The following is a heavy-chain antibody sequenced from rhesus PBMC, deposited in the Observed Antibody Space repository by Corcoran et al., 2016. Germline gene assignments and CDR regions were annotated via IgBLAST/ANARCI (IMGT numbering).Heavy chain of an antibody. D-gene: IGHD6-43*01. CDR2: ISDSGGST. CDR1: GGSMSGYY. V-gene: IGHV4-173*01. J-gene: IGHJ5-2*02. CDR3: ARRPAAAKFSLDV. Sequence: QVQLQESGPGLVKPSETLSLTCAVSGGSMSGYYWSWIRQPPGKGLEWIGRISDSGGSTGYNPAVKGRVTISTDTSKKQFSLKRTSVTAADTAVYYCARRPAAAKFSLDVWGRGLLVTVSS.